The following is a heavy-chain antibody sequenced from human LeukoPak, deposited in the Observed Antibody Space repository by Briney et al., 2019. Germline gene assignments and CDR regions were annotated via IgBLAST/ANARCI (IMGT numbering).Heavy chain of an antibody. CDR3: ARLPTGGAGWPNFAV. J-gene: IGHJ4*02. Sequence: SETLSLTCTVSGGSISSYYWSWIRQPPGKGLEWIGYIYYSGSTNYNPSLKSRVTISVDTSKNQFSLKLSSVTAADTAVYYCARLPTGGAGWPNFAVWGQGTLVTVSS. V-gene: IGHV4-59*08. CDR2: IYYSGST. D-gene: IGHD1-26*01. CDR1: GGSISSYY.